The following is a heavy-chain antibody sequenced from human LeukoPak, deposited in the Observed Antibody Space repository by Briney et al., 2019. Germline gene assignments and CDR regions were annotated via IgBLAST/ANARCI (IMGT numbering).Heavy chain of an antibody. D-gene: IGHD1-7*01. J-gene: IGHJ4*02. CDR2: INHSGST. Sequence: PSETLSLTCAVYGGSFSGYYWSWIRQPPGKGLEWIGEINHSGSTNYNPSLKSRVTISVDTSKNQFSLKLSSVTAADTAVYYCVTRGITGTELFDYWGQGTLVTVSS. V-gene: IGHV4-34*01. CDR1: GGSFSGYY. CDR3: VTRGITGTELFDY.